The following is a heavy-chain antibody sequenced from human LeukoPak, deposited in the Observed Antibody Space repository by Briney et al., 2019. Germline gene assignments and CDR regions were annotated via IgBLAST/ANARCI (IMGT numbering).Heavy chain of an antibody. D-gene: IGHD1-26*01. CDR2: INPNSGGT. Sequence: GASVKVSCKASGYTFTGYYMHWVRQAPGQGLEWMGWINPNSGGTNYAQKFQGRVTMTRDTSISTAYMGLSRLRSDDTAVYYCARDLSGSYYLGDYWGQGTLVTVSS. J-gene: IGHJ4*02. CDR1: GYTFTGYY. V-gene: IGHV1-2*02. CDR3: ARDLSGSYYLGDY.